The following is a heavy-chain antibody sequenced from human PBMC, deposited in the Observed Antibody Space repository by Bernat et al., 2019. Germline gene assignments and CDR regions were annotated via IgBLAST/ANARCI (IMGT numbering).Heavy chain of an antibody. CDR1: GYSFTTYW. CDR3: AKDGYSSSWYSDY. CDR2: IDPSDSYT. V-gene: IGHV5-10-1*03. D-gene: IGHD6-13*01. J-gene: IGHJ4*02. Sequence: EVQLVQSGAEVKKPAESLRISCKGSGYSFTTYWISWVRQMPGKGLEWMGRIDPSDSYTNYSPSFQGHVTISADKSISTAYLQWSSMKASDTAMYYCAKDGYSSSWYSDYWGQGTLVTVSS.